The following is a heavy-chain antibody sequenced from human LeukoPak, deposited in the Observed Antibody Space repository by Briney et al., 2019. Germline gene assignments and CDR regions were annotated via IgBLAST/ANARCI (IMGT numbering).Heavy chain of an antibody. CDR1: GFTFSDYY. CDR2: ISSSSSYT. Sequence: KPGGSLRLSCAASGFTFSDYYMGWIRQAPGKGLEWVSYISSSSSYTNYADSVKGRFTISRDNAKNSLYLQMNSLRAEDTAVYYCARQVVVATNYFDYWGRGTLVTVSS. CDR3: ARQVVVATNYFDY. V-gene: IGHV3-11*03. D-gene: IGHD2-15*01. J-gene: IGHJ4*02.